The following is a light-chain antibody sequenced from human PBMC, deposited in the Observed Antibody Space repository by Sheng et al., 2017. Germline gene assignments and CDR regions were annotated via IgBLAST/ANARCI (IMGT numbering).Light chain of an antibody. Sequence: QSVLAQPPSASGTPGQRVTISCSGSSSNIGWNYVSWYQQRPGKAPKLIISDVRNRPSGVSKRFSGSKSGNTATLTISGLQAEDEADYYCTSYRRSSYLVLGGGTKVTVL. CDR2: DVR. CDR1: SSNIGWNY. J-gene: IGLJ2*01. V-gene: IGLV2-14*03. CDR3: TSYRRSSYLV.